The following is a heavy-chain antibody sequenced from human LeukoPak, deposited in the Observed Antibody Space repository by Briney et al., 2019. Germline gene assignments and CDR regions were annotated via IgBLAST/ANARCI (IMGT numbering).Heavy chain of an antibody. D-gene: IGHD3-3*01. Sequence: SETLSLTCTVSGGSISSSSYYWGWIRQPPGKGLEWIGSICYSGSTYYNPSLKSRVTISVDTSKNQFSLKLSSVTAADTAVYYCARHDPVYYDFWSGYPLGGFDYWGQGTLVTVSS. CDR1: GGSISSSSYY. J-gene: IGHJ4*02. CDR2: ICYSGST. CDR3: ARHDPVYYDFWSGYPLGGFDY. V-gene: IGHV4-39*01.